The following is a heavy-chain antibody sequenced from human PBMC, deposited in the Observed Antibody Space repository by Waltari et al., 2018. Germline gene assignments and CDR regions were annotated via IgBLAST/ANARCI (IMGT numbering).Heavy chain of an antibody. V-gene: IGHV1-2*02. J-gene: IGHJ5*02. CDR3: ARSVAVTTFGCQFDP. CDR2: INPHAAIT. CDR1: GYTFTAYF. D-gene: IGHD4-17*01. Sequence: QVQLVQSGAEVKKPGASVKVSCKASGYTFTAYFLHWLRQAPGPGLEWIGWINPHAAITVYAQNFRDRVTVTMDTSISTAYMELNGLRSDDTAIYYCARSVAVTTFGCQFDPWGQGTLVTVSS.